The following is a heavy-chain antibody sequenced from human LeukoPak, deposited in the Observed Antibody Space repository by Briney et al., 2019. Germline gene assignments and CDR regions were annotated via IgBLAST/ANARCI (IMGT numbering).Heavy chain of an antibody. CDR3: ARLQGVLRYFGDAFDI. Sequence: SETLSLTCAVYGGSSSGYYWSWIRQPPGKGLEWIGEINHSGSTNYNPSLKSRVTISVDTSKNQFSLKLSSVTAADTAVYYCARLQGVLRYFGDAFDIWGQGTMVTVSS. D-gene: IGHD3-9*01. J-gene: IGHJ3*02. CDR2: INHSGST. V-gene: IGHV4-34*01. CDR1: GGSSSGYY.